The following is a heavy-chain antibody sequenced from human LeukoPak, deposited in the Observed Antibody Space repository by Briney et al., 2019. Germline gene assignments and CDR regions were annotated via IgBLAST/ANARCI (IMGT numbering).Heavy chain of an antibody. D-gene: IGHD6-19*01. J-gene: IGHJ5*02. CDR3: ARGVGYSSGWPKRWFDP. Sequence: GGSLRLSCAASGFTFSGSAMHWVRQASGKGLEWVGRIRSKANSYATAYAASVKGRFTISRDDSKNTAYLQMNSLKTEDTAVYYCARGVGYSSGWPKRWFDPWGQGTLVTVSS. V-gene: IGHV3-73*01. CDR1: GFTFSGSA. CDR2: IRSKANSYAT.